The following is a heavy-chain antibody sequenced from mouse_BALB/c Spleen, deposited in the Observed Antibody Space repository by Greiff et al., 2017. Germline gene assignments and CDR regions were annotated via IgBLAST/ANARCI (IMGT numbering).Heavy chain of an antibody. D-gene: IGHD3-2*01. J-gene: IGHJ4*01. CDR2: IDPYDSET. V-gene: IGHV1-52*01. Sequence: QVQLQQPGAELVRPGASVQLSCTASGYTFTSYWLPWVKQRPEQGLEWIGRIDPYDSETHYNQKFKDKAILTVDKSSSTAYMQLSSLTSEDSAVYYCARKREDSSGYVGYAMDYWGQGTSVTVSS. CDR3: ARKREDSSGYVGYAMDY. CDR1: GYTFTSYW.